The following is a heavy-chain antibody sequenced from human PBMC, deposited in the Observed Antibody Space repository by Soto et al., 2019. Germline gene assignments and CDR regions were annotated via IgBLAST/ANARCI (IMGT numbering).Heavy chain of an antibody. V-gene: IGHV3-74*01. Sequence: RLSCAASGVTCSSYWMHWVRQAPGKGLVWVSRINSDGSSTSYADSVKGRFTISRDNAKNTLYLQMNSLRAEDTAVYYCVRTSLVVAAATREDYWGQGTLVTVSS. D-gene: IGHD2-15*01. J-gene: IGHJ4*02. CDR1: GVTCSSYW. CDR2: INSDGSST. CDR3: VRTSLVVAAATREDY.